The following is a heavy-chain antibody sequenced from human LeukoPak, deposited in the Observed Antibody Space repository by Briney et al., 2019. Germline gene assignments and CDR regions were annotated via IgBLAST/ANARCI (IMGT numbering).Heavy chain of an antibody. J-gene: IGHJ2*01. CDR1: GGSISSGGYY. Sequence: SEPLSLTCTVSGGSISSGGYYWSWIRQHPGKGLEWIGYIYYSGSTYYNPSLKSRVTISVDTSKNQFSLKLSSVTAADTAVYYCARSPGTHYWYFDLWGRGTLVTVSS. V-gene: IGHV4-31*03. CDR2: IYYSGST. CDR3: ARSPGTHYWYFDL.